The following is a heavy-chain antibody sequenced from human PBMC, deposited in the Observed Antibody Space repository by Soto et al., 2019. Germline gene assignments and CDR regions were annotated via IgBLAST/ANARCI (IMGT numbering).Heavy chain of an antibody. D-gene: IGHD3-22*01. CDR1: GGSISSGDYY. CDR2: ISYSGST. J-gene: IGHJ6*02. V-gene: IGHV4-30-4*01. CDR3: ARDRTYYYDSSGYSQGRYYYYYGMDV. Sequence: QVQLQESGPGLVKPSQTLSLTCTVSGGSISSGDYYWSWIRQPPGKGLEWIGYISYSGSTYYNPSLKSRVTISVDTSKNQFSLKLSSVTAADTAVYYCARDRTYYYDSSGYSQGRYYYYYGMDVWGQGTTVTVSS.